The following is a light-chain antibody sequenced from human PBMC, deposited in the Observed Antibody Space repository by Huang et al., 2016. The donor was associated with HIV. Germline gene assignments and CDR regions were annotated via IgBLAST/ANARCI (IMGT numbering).Light chain of an antibody. V-gene: IGKV1-39*01. CDR3: QQSYNTPRT. J-gene: IGKJ1*01. CDR1: QSIRSS. CDR2: AAS. Sequence: DIQMTQSPSSLSASVGDRVTITCRASQSIRSSLNWYQQKPGKAPKRLMHAASSLQSGVPSRFSGSGSGTAFTLTITNLQPEDFATYYCQQSYNTPRTFGQGTKVDFK.